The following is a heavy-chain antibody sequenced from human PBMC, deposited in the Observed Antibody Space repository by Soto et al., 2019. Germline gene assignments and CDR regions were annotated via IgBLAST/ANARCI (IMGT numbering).Heavy chain of an antibody. Sequence: SVTPDLTCNIPDDSFHYDLCAWIRQTPVYGLEWIGYVHYSGSTDYNPSLKSRVTTSVDTSKNQFSLKLSFVTAADTAVYYCARMNQLAPKRNAFDIWGQGTMVT. CDR1: DDSFHYDL. V-gene: IGHV4-59*01. CDR3: ARMNQLAPKRNAFDI. J-gene: IGHJ3*02. CDR2: VHYSGST. D-gene: IGHD1-1*01.